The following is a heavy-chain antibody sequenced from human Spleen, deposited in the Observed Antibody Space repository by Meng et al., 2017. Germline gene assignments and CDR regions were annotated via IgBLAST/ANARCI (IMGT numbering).Heavy chain of an antibody. D-gene: IGHD3-22*01. CDR2: INPNSGGT. CDR1: GYTFTGYY. V-gene: IGHV1-2*06. CDR3: ARGSPTDRVVVIWYDY. Sequence: ASVKVSCKASGYTFTGYYMLWVRQAPGQGLEWMGRINPNSGGTNYAQKFQGRVTMTRDTSISTAYMELSRLRSDDTAVYYCARGSPTDRVVVIWYDYWGQGTLVTVSS. J-gene: IGHJ4*02.